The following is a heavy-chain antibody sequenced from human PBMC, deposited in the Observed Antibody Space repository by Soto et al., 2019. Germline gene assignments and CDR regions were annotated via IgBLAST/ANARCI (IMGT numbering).Heavy chain of an antibody. CDR3: ARDSSGSSSPVRYYYYGMDV. CDR2: MSPIFGTA. Sequence: ASVKVSCKASGYTFVDYYIHWFRQAPGQGLECVGWMSPIFGTANYAQKFQGRVTITADESTSTAYMELSSLRSEDTAVYYCARDSSGSSSPVRYYYYGMDVWGQGTTVTVSS. V-gene: IGHV1-69*13. J-gene: IGHJ6*02. CDR1: GYTFVDYY. D-gene: IGHD6-6*01.